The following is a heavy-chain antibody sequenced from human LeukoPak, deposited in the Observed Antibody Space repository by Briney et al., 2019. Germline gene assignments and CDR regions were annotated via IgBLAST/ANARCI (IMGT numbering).Heavy chain of an antibody. CDR2: IYYSGST. D-gene: IGHD5-18*01. V-gene: IGHV4-31*03. CDR1: GGSISSGVYY. CDR3: ARDLRYSYGSSSAFDI. Sequence: PSQTLSLTCTVSGGSISSGVYYWSWIRQHPGKGLEWIGYIYYSGSTYYNPSLKSRVTISVDTSKNQFSLKLSSVTAADTAVYYCARDLRYSYGSSSAFDIWGQGTMVTVSS. J-gene: IGHJ3*02.